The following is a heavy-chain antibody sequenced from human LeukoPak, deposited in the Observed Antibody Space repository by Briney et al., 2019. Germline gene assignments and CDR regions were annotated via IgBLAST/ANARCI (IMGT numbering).Heavy chain of an antibody. J-gene: IGHJ4*02. CDR1: GYTFTNYD. D-gene: IGHD2-8*01. CDR2: MNPNSGST. CDR3: ARGGPLGYCTNGVCYLDY. Sequence: GASVKVSCKASGYTFTNYDFNWMRQATGQGLEWMGWMNPNSGSTGYAQKFQGRVTMTRDTSISTAYMELSSLTSEDTAVYYCARGGPLGYCTNGVCYLDYWGQGTLVTVSS. V-gene: IGHV1-8*01.